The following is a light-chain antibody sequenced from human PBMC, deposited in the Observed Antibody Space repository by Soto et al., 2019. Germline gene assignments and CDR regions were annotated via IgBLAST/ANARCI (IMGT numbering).Light chain of an antibody. CDR3: CSYAGSSTYYV. V-gene: IGLV2-23*01. CDR1: SSDVGNYNL. CDR2: EGS. Sequence: QSVLTQPASVSGSAGQSITISCTGTSSDVGNYNLVSWYQQHPGKAPKLMIYEGSKRPSGVSNRFSASKSGNTASLTISGPQAEDEADYYCCSYAGSSTYYVFGTGTKVTVL. J-gene: IGLJ1*01.